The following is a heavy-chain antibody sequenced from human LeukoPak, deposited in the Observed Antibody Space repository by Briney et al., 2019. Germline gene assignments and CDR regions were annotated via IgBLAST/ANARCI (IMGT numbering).Heavy chain of an antibody. Sequence: GGSLRLSCEASGFTFSDYYFNWIRQAPGKGLEWVSYISSTGHNIYYADSVKGRFTVSRDNAKNSIYLQMNSLRAEDTAIYYCARDSNVFYGMDVWGQGTTVAVSS. CDR3: ARDSNVFYGMDV. CDR1: GFTFSDYY. D-gene: IGHD5/OR15-5a*01. CDR2: ISSTGHNI. J-gene: IGHJ6*02. V-gene: IGHV3-11*01.